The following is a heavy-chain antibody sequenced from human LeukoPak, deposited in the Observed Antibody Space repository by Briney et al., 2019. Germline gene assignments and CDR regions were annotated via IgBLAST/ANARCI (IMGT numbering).Heavy chain of an antibody. CDR1: GGTFSSYA. V-gene: IGHV1-69*13. D-gene: IGHD3-3*01. CDR2: IIPIFGTA. J-gene: IGHJ5*02. Sequence: SVKVSCKASGGTFSSYATSWVRQAPGQGLEWMGGIIPIFGTANYAQKFQGRVTITADESTSTAYMELSSLRSEDTAVYYCARGLYDFWSGFENWFDPWGQGTLVTVSS. CDR3: ARGLYDFWSGFENWFDP.